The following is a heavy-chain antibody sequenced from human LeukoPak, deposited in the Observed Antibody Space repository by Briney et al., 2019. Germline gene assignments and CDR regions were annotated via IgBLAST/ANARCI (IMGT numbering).Heavy chain of an antibody. CDR3: ARDPGDSTLDY. CDR1: GFTFSSYG. V-gene: IGHV3-33*01. D-gene: IGHD3-22*01. Sequence: GGSLRLSCAASGFTFSSYGMHWVRQAPGKGLEWVAVIWYDGSNKYYADSVKGRFTISRDNSKNTLYPQMNSLRAEDTAVYYCARDPGDSTLDYWGQGTLVTVSS. CDR2: IWYDGSNK. J-gene: IGHJ4*02.